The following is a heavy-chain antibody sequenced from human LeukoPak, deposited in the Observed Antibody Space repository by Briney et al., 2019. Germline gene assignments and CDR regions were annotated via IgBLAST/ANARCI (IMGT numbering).Heavy chain of an antibody. D-gene: IGHD3-10*01. V-gene: IGHV4-39*01. J-gene: IGHJ3*02. CDR1: GGSISSSSYY. CDR3: ARHDSVDILWFGERDALDI. CDR2: IYYSGST. Sequence: SETLSLTCTVSGGSISSSSYYWGWIRQPPGKGLEWIGSIYYSGSTYYNPSLKSRVTISVDTSKNQFSLKLSSVTAADTAVYYCARHDSVDILWFGERDALDIWGQGTMVTVSS.